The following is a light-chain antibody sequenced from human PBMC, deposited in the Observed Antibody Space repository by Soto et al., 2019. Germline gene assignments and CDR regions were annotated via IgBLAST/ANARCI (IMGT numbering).Light chain of an antibody. Sequence: DIQMTQTPSSVSASVGDRVTITCRASEDISYWVAWYQQKPGKAPKLLIHAAYSLHSGVPSRFSGSGSGTEFTLTIRSLQPDDFATYYCKHYNSYSEAFGQGTKVDIK. CDR2: AAY. CDR3: KHYNSYSEA. V-gene: IGKV1D-16*01. CDR1: EDISYW. J-gene: IGKJ1*01.